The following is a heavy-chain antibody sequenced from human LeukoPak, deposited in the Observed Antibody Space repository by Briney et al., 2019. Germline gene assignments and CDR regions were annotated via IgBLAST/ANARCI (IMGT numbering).Heavy chain of an antibody. D-gene: IGHD2-21*02. CDR2: VYYSGFA. Sequence: SETLSLTCTVSGGSVNSANNYWTWIRQPPGKGLEWIGYVYYSGFANYNASLESRVTIALDTSGNHSSLRMTSVTAADTAVYFCARGSPCGGDCFPLDSWGQGTPVTVSS. CDR1: GGSVNSANNY. J-gene: IGHJ4*02. CDR3: ARGSPCGGDCFPLDS. V-gene: IGHV4-30-4*01.